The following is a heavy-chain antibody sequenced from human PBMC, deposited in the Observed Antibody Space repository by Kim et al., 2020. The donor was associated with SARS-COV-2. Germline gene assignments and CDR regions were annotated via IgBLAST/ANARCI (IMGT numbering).Heavy chain of an antibody. CDR2: ISGGGGST. CDR1: GFTFDDYA. V-gene: IGHV3-43*02. D-gene: IGHD3-10*01. CDR3: AKDSLLWFGVLFP. Sequence: GGSLRLSCAASGFTFDDYAMHWVRQAPGKGLEWVSLISGGGGSTYYADSVKGRFTISRDNSKNSMYLQMNSLRTEDTALYYCAKDSLLWFGVLFPWGQGTLVTVSS. J-gene: IGHJ5*02.